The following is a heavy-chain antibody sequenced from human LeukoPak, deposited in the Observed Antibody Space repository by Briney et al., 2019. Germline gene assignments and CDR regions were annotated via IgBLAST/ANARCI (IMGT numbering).Heavy chain of an antibody. Sequence: PGGSLRLSCAASGFNFSSYWMNWVRQAPGKGLEWLANIRQDGNEKHYVDSVKGRFTMSRDNAKNSLYLQMNSLRAEDTAVYYCVRDVSGSSYGDYWGQGTLVTVSS. CDR1: GFNFSSYW. D-gene: IGHD5-18*01. V-gene: IGHV3-7*01. CDR2: IRQDGNEK. J-gene: IGHJ4*02. CDR3: VRDVSGSSYGDY.